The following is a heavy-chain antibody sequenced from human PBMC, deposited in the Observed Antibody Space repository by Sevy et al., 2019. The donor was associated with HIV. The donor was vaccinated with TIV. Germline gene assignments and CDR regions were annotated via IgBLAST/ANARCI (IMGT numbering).Heavy chain of an antibody. CDR1: GFTFSRYW. CDR2: IKLDGSEK. CDR3: ARDCSSTSCLWGLDV. J-gene: IGHJ6*02. D-gene: IGHD2-2*01. V-gene: IGHV3-7*03. Sequence: GGSLRLSCAASGFTFSRYWMSWVRQAPGKGLEWVANIKLDGSEKYYVDSVKGRFTISRDNAKNSLYLQMNGLRAEDTAVYYCARDCSSTSCLWGLDVWGQGTTVTVSS.